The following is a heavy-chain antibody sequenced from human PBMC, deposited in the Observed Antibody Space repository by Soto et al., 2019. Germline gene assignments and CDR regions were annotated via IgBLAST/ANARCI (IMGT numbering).Heavy chain of an antibody. V-gene: IGHV4-34*01. CDR1: GGSLSGYY. J-gene: IGHJ4*02. CDR2: VNPGGIT. CDR3: GRVVIKMAIQSSDS. Sequence: SETLSLTCAVYGGSLSGYYWTWIRQPPGKGLEWIGEVNPGGITNYSPSVKSRLTISLDTSKKQVSLEMTSVTAADTAVYYCGRVVIKMAIQSSDSWGPGTMVTVYS.